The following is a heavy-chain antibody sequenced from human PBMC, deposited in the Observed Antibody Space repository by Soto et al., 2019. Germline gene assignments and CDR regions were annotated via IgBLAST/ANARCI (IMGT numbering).Heavy chain of an antibody. J-gene: IGHJ6*02. CDR2: INAYNGNT. CDR1: GYTFTNFG. Sequence: ASVKVSFKASGYTFTNFGISWGRQAPGQGLEWMGWINAYNGNTNYAQMLQGRVTMTTDTSTSTAYMELRSLRSDDTAVYYCARGLTEMATLGWYYGMDVWGQGTTVTVSS. CDR3: ARGLTEMATLGWYYGMDV. D-gene: IGHD5-12*01. V-gene: IGHV1-18*01.